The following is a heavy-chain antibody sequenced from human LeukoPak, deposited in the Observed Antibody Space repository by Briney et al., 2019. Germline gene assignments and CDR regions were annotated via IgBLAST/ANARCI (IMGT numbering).Heavy chain of an antibody. CDR1: GGTFSSYA. D-gene: IGHD6-6*01. J-gene: IGHJ4*02. CDR3: VREEQLAPFDY. V-gene: IGHV1-69*04. CDR2: IIPIFGIA. Sequence: GASVKVSCKASGGTFSSYAISWVRQAPGQGLEWMGRIIPIFGIANYAQKFQGRVTITADKSTSTAYMELSSLRSEDTAVYYCVREEQLAPFDYWGQGTLVTVSS.